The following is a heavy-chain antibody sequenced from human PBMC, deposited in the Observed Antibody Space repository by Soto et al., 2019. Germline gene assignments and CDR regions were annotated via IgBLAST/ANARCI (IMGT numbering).Heavy chain of an antibody. V-gene: IGHV4-61*01. CDR1: GGSVSSGSYY. Sequence: SETLSLTCTVSGGSVSSGSYYWSWIRQPPGKGLEWIGYIYYSGSTNYNPSLKSRVTISVDTSKNQFSLKLSSVTAADTAVYYCVSLTTVTTRGLNWGQGTLVTVSS. D-gene: IGHD4-17*01. CDR3: VSLTTVTTRGLN. CDR2: IYYSGST. J-gene: IGHJ4*02.